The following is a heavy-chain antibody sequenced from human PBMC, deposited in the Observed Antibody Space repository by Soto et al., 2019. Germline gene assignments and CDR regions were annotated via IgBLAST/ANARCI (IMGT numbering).Heavy chain of an antibody. CDR3: ARDFMIAAARRAFDI. CDR1: GFTFSSYA. J-gene: IGHJ3*02. CDR2: ISYDGSNK. V-gene: IGHV3-30-3*01. D-gene: IGHD6-13*01. Sequence: PGGSLRLSCAASGFTFSSYAMHWVRQAPGKGLEWVAVISYDGSNKYYADSVKGRFTISRDNSKNTLYLQMNSLRAEDTAVYYCARDFMIAAARRAFDIWGQGTMVTVSS.